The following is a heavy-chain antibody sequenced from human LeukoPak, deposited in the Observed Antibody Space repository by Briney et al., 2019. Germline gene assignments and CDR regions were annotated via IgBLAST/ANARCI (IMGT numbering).Heavy chain of an antibody. CDR3: ARRGGIIRGVASYYYMDV. D-gene: IGHD3-10*01. CDR2: IYYSGST. CDR1: GGSIISSDHY. Sequence: SETLSLTCTVSGGSIISSDHYWGWIRQPPGKGLEWIGSIYYSGSTYYNPSLKSRVTISVDTSQNQFSLKLSSVTAADTAAYYCARRGGIIRGVASYYYMDVWGKGTTVTISS. J-gene: IGHJ6*03. V-gene: IGHV4-39*01.